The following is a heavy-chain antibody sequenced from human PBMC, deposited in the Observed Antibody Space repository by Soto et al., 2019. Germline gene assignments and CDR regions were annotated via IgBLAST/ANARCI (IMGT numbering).Heavy chain of an antibody. V-gene: IGHV1-18*01. CDR1: GYTFTSYG. Sequence: ASVKVSCKASGYTFTSYGISWVRQAPGQGLEWMGWISAYSGNTNYAQKLQGRVTMTTDTSTSTAYMELRSLRSDDTAVYYCARDLYGSGSYYLPYYYYYMDVWGKGTTVTVSS. CDR2: ISAYSGNT. D-gene: IGHD3-10*01. CDR3: ARDLYGSGSYYLPYYYYYMDV. J-gene: IGHJ6*03.